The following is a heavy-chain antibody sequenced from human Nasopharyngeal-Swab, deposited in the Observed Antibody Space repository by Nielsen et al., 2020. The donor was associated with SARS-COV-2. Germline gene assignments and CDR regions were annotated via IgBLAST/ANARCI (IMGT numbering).Heavy chain of an antibody. Sequence: GESLKISCAVSGLTFSGSALHWVRQASGPGLEWVGRIRTKANPYATSYGASAKGRFTISRDDSQNMGFLQMNSLRTEDTAIYYCSRMLEDWGQGTLVTVSS. D-gene: IGHD3-10*02. CDR3: SRMLED. CDR2: IRTKANPYAT. J-gene: IGHJ4*02. V-gene: IGHV3-73*01. CDR1: GLTFSGSA.